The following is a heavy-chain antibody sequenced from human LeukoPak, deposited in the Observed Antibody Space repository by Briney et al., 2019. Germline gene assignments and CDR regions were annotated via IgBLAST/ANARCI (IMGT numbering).Heavy chain of an antibody. CDR3: ARGVIQPQGYMDV. D-gene: IGHD5-18*01. CDR2: IIPIFGTA. V-gene: IGHV1-69*05. J-gene: IGHJ6*03. CDR1: GGTFSSYA. Sequence: SVKVSCKASGGTFSSYAISWVRQAPGQGLEWMGGIIPIFGTANYAQKFQGRVTITRDTSANTAYMELSSLRSADMAVYYCARGVIQPQGYMDVWGKGTTVTVSS.